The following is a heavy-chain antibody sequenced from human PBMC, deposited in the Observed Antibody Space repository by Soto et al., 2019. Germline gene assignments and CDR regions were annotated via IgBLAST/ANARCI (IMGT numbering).Heavy chain of an antibody. J-gene: IGHJ3*02. D-gene: IGHD3-9*01. CDR2: INTKTRGT. V-gene: IGHV1-2*02. CDR1: GYIFTGYY. CDR3: AIDKGASDM. Sequence: GALGKVSCKASGYIFTGYYIQWVRQAPGQGLEWRGWINTKTRGTKYAQKFQGRVTMTRDTSINAAYMEGSRLRSDDTAVYYCAIDKGASDMWVQGRMVNV.